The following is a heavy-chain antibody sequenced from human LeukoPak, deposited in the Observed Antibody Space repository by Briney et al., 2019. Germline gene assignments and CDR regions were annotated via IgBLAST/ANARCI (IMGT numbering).Heavy chain of an antibody. CDR3: AKTFYDSSGYYFGSLMGYFDY. CDR2: ISWNSGSI. CDR1: GFTFDDYA. J-gene: IGHJ4*02. Sequence: GRSLRLSCAASGFTFDDYAMHWVRQAPGKGLEWVSGISWNSGSIGYADSVKGRFTISRDNAKNSLYLQMNSLRAEDTALYYCAKTFYDSSGYYFGSLMGYFDYWGQGTRVTVSS. D-gene: IGHD3-22*01. V-gene: IGHV3-9*01.